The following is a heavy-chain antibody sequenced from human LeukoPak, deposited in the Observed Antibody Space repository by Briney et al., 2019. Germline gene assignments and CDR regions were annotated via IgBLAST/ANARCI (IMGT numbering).Heavy chain of an antibody. Sequence: ASVKVSCKASGYTFTSYDINWVRQATGQGLEWMGWMNPNSGNTGYAQKFQGRVTMTRNASISTAYMELSSLRSEDTAVYYCARVFYDSSGYYYGLDYWGQGTLVTVSS. V-gene: IGHV1-8*01. J-gene: IGHJ4*02. CDR1: GYTFTSYD. D-gene: IGHD3-22*01. CDR2: MNPNSGNT. CDR3: ARVFYDSSGYYYGLDY.